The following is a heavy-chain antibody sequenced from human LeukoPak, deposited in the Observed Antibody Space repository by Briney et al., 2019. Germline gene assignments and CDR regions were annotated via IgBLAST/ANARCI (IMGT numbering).Heavy chain of an antibody. CDR1: GYTFTGYY. CDR2: INPNSGGT. Sequence: SVKVSCKASGYTFTGYYMHWVRQAPGQGLEWMGRINPNSGGTNYAQKFQGRVAMTRDTSISTAYMELSRLRSDDTAVYYCARDPSPDSSGYYPDDYWGQGTLVTVSS. J-gene: IGHJ4*02. V-gene: IGHV1-2*06. CDR3: ARDPSPDSSGYYPDDY. D-gene: IGHD3-22*01.